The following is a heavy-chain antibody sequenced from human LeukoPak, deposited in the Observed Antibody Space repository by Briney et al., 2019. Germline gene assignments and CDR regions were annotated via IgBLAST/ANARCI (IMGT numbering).Heavy chain of an antibody. J-gene: IGHJ4*02. CDR3: WARKEGFDY. CDR2: IRSTANGYAT. V-gene: IGHV3-73*01. D-gene: IGHD3-16*01. CDR1: GFTFSGSA. Sequence: GGSLRLSCAAFGFTFSGSALHWVRQASGKGLEWVGRIRSTANGYATAYAASVKGRFTISRDDSKNTAYLQMDSLKTEDTAVYYSWARKEGFDYWGQGTLVTVSS.